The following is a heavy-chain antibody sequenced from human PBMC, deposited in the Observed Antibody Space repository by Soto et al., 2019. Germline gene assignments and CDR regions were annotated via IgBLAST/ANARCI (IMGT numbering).Heavy chain of an antibody. CDR3: ARGSVEYDSSALGDYFDY. D-gene: IGHD3-22*01. CDR2: ISYDGSNK. J-gene: IGHJ4*02. CDR1: GFTFSSYA. V-gene: IGHV3-30-3*01. Sequence: GGSLRLSCAASGFTFSSYAMHWVRQAPGKGLEWVAVISYDGSNKYYADSVKGRFTISRDNSKNTLYLQMNSLRAEDTAVYYCARGSVEYDSSALGDYFDYWGQGTLVTVSS.